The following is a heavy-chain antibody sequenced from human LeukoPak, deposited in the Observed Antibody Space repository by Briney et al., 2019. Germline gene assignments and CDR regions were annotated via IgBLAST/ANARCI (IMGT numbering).Heavy chain of an antibody. CDR3: AGLVVGTATIDY. V-gene: IGHV4-39*01. Sequence: SETLSLTCTVSGGSMSSSSYYWGWIRQPPGKGLEWIGNIFYSGSTYYNPSLKSRVTISVDTSKNQFSLKLSSVTAADTAVYYCAGLVVGTATIDYWGQGTLVTVSS. CDR1: GGSMSSSSYY. J-gene: IGHJ4*02. CDR2: IFYSGST. D-gene: IGHD2-21*02.